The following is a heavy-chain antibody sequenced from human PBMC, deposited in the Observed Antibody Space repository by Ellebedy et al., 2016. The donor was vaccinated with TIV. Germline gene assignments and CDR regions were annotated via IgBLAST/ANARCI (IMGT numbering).Heavy chain of an antibody. CDR3: ARDPQPGLVRAWWFDP. Sequence: AASVKVSCKASGYTFTSYGISWVRQAPGQGLKWMGWISAYNGDTNYAQNLQGRVTMTTDTSTTTAYMELRSLRSDDTAVYYCARDPQPGLVRAWWFDPWGQGTLVTVSS. CDR2: ISAYNGDT. D-gene: IGHD6-19*01. V-gene: IGHV1-18*01. CDR1: GYTFTSYG. J-gene: IGHJ5*02.